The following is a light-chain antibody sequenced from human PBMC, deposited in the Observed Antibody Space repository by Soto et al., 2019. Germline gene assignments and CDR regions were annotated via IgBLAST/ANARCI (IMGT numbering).Light chain of an antibody. J-gene: IGKJ2*01. CDR2: NTS. CDR3: QQYGHPLHT. CDR1: QSVNIYY. Sequence: EIVLTQSPGTLSLPAGDRATLSCRASQSVNIYYAWYQQKPGQAPRLLIFNTSRRATGNPDRFSGSGSGTDFTLIISSLEPEDFAMDYCQQYGHPLHTFGQGTKLDI. V-gene: IGKV3-20*01.